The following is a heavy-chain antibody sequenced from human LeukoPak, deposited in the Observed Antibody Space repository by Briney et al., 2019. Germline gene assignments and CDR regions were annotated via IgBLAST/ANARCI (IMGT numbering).Heavy chain of an antibody. V-gene: IGHV4-59*08. CDR1: GASISSYY. Sequence: SETLSLTCTVSGASISSYYWSWIRQPPGKGLEWIGYIYYSGSTNYNPSLKSRVTISVDTSKNQFSLKLSSVTAADTAVYYCARHAPYTLSSSAIFDYWGQGTLVTVSS. D-gene: IGHD6-6*01. J-gene: IGHJ4*02. CDR2: IYYSGST. CDR3: ARHAPYTLSSSAIFDY.